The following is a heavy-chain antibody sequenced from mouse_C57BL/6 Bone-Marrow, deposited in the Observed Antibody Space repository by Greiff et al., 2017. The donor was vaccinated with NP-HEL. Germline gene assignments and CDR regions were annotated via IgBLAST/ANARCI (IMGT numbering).Heavy chain of an antibody. V-gene: IGHV1-22*01. J-gene: IGHJ3*01. CDR1: GYTFTDYN. CDR2: INPNNGGT. Sequence: VHVKQSGPELVKPGASVKMSCKASGYTFTDYNMHWVKQSHGKSLEWIGYINPNNGGTSYNQKFKGKATLTVNKSSSTAYMELRSLTSEDSAVYYCARDRGLRRGAGFAYWGQGTLVTVSA. CDR3: ARDRGLRRGAGFAY. D-gene: IGHD2-4*01.